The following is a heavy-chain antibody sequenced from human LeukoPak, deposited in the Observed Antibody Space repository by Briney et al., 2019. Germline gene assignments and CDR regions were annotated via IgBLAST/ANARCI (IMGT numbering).Heavy chain of an antibody. CDR1: GGTFSSYA. V-gene: IGHV1-69*13. D-gene: IGHD2-21*02. CDR2: IIPIFGTA. J-gene: IGHJ4*02. Sequence: ASVKVSCKASGGTFSSYAISWVRQAPGQGLEWMGGIIPIFGTANYAQKFQGRVTITADESTSIAYMELSSLRSEDTAVYYCARGGHIVVVTGYYFDYWGQGTLVTVSS. CDR3: ARGGHIVVVTGYYFDY.